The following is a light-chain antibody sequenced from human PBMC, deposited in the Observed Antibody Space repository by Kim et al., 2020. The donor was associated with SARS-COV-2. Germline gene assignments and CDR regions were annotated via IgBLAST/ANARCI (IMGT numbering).Light chain of an antibody. CDR3: QAWDRSAAV. V-gene: IGLV3-1*01. J-gene: IGLJ3*02. CDR1: KLGERF. Sequence: SYELTQPPSVSVSPGQTATITCSGDKLGERFVYWYHQRSGQSPVLVIYHDTKRPSGIPERFSGSNSGNTATLTSNGAQAMDEADYYCQAWDRSAAVFGGGTQLTVL. CDR2: HDT.